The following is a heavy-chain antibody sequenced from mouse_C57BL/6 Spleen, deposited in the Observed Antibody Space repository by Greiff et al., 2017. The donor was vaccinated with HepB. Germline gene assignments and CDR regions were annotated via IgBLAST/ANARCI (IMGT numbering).Heavy chain of an antibody. J-gene: IGHJ2*01. Sequence: EVKLMESGEGLVKPGGSLKLSCAASGFTFSSYAMSWVRQTPEKRLEWVAYISSGGDYIYYADTVKGRFTISRDNARNTLYLQMSSLKSEDTAMYCCTREGNYYGSSLYYFDYWGQGTTLTVSS. V-gene: IGHV5-9-1*02. CDR1: GFTFSSYA. CDR3: TREGNYYGSSLYYFDY. D-gene: IGHD1-1*01. CDR2: ISSGGDYI.